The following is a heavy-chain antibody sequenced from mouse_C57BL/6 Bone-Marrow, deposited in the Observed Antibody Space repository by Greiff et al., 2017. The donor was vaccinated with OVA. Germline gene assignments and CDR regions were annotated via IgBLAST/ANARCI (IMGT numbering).Heavy chain of an antibody. CDR1: GYTFTSYW. J-gene: IGHJ3*01. Sequence: QVQLQQPGAELVKPGASVKLSCKASGYTFTSYWMQWVKQRPGQGLEWIGEIDPSDSCTNYNQKFKGKAKLTVDTSSSTAYMQLSSLTSEDSAVYYCARCDDCYSCAYWGQGTLVTVSA. CDR2: IDPSDSCT. V-gene: IGHV1-50*01. D-gene: IGHD2-3*01. CDR3: ARCDDCYSCAY.